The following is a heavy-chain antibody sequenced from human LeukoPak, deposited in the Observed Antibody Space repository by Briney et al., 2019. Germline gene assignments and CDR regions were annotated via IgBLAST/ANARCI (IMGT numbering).Heavy chain of an antibody. V-gene: IGHV4-39*07. J-gene: IGHJ5*02. D-gene: IGHD3-9*01. CDR1: GDSVSSSSYY. CDR2: IYYSGTT. Sequence: PSETLSLTCTVSGDSVSSSSYYWGWIRQPPGKGLEWIGSIYYSGTTSYNPSLKSRVTMSIDTSKNQFSLKLSSVTAADTAVYYCARSPLTGNYGDWFDPWGQGTLVIVSS. CDR3: ARSPLTGNYGDWFDP.